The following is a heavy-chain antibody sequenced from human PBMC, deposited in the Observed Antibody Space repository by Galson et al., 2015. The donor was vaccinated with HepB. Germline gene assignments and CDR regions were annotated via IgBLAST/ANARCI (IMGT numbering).Heavy chain of an antibody. CDR1: GFTFSSYA. D-gene: IGHD3-16*01. V-gene: IGHV3-23*01. Sequence: SLRLSCAASGFTFSSYAMRWVRQAPGEGLEWVSAISGSGGNAHYADSVKGRFTVSRDNSKNTLYLQMNSLRAEDTAVYYCAKDWGLPDVWGQGTTVTVSS. CDR2: ISGSGGNA. CDR3: AKDWGLPDV. J-gene: IGHJ6*02.